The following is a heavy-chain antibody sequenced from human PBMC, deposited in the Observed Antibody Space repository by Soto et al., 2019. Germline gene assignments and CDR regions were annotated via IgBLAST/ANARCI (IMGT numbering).Heavy chain of an antibody. CDR3: ARLPSRHLVDY. CDR1: GSSINSSGYY. Sequence: TSETLSLTCTDSGSSINSSGYYWGWIRQPPGKGLEWIGSMFYGVSTYYNPSLKSRVTVSVDTSKNQFSLNLRSVTAADTAVYYCARLPSRHLVDYWGQGTLVTVSS. CDR2: MFYGVST. D-gene: IGHD3-3*02. V-gene: IGHV4-39*01. J-gene: IGHJ4*02.